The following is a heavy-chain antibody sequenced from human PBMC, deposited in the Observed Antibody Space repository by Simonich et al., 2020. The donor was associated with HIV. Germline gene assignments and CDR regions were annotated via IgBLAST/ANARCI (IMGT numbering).Heavy chain of an antibody. J-gene: IGHJ3*02. CDR1: GGSSSGYY. CDR2: IDDSGRP. CDR3: ARHSGYADAFDI. Sequence: QVQLQQWGAGLLKPSETLSLTCAVYGGSSSGYYWSWIRQPPGKGLEWIGDIDDSGRPNYSPSLKSRVTISLDTSKNQFPLKLSSVTAADTAVYYCARHSGYADAFDIWGQGTMITVSS. V-gene: IGHV4-34*01. D-gene: IGHD5-12*01.